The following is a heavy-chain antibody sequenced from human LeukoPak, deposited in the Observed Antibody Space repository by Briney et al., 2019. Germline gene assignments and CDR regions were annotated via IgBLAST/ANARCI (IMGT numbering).Heavy chain of an antibody. D-gene: IGHD4-23*01. V-gene: IGHV4-31*03. CDR3: AREGGNSKEHYYMDV. CDR1: GGSISSGGYY. CDR2: IYYSGST. J-gene: IGHJ6*03. Sequence: SQTLSLTCTVSGGSISSGGYYWSWIRQHPGKGLEWIGYIYYSGSTYYNPSLKSRVTISVDTSKNQFSLKLSSVTAADTAVYYCAREGGNSKEHYYMDVWGKGTTVTVSS.